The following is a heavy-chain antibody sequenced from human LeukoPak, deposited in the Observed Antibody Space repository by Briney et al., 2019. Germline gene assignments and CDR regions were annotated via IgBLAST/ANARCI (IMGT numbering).Heavy chain of an antibody. CDR1: GFIFSDYA. Sequence: PGGSLRLSCAASGFIFSDYAFHGVRQGPGKGLEGVAVISYDGGNIYYADSVKGRFLISRDNSINTLYLQIYSLKPEDTAVYYCARDRRPTIGVPYYFDYWGQGTLVTVSS. J-gene: IGHJ4*02. V-gene: IGHV3-30*04. D-gene: IGHD2-2*01. CDR3: ARDRRPTIGVPYYFDY. CDR2: ISYDGGNI.